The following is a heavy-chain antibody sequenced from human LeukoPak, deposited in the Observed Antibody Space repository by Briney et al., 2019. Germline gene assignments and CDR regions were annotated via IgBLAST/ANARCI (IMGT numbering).Heavy chain of an antibody. V-gene: IGHV4-31*03. J-gene: IGHJ4*02. D-gene: IGHD5-12*01. CDR3: ARDRGPYSGYDSYYFDY. CDR2: IYYSGST. CDR1: GGSISSGGYY. Sequence: SQTLSLTCTVSGGSISSGGYYWSWMRQHPGKGLEWIGYIYYSGSTYYNPSLKSRVTISVDTSKNQFSLKLSSVTAADTAVYYCARDRGPYSGYDSYYFDYWGQGTLVTVSS.